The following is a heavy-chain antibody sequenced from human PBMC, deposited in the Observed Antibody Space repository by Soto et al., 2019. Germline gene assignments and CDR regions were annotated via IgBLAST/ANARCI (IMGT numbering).Heavy chain of an antibody. CDR3: ARNKWETGDFDY. D-gene: IGHD1-26*01. J-gene: IGHJ4*02. CDR1: GYTFTTYD. CDR2: MNPNSGST. Sequence: QVQLVQSGAEVRKPGASVKVSCKASGYTFTTYDINWMRQATGQGLEWVGWMNPNSGSTGYAQKFQGRVSITGEPSMNTDYMELSVLTYEDTAVYYCARNKWETGDFDYWGQGTLVTVSS. V-gene: IGHV1-8*01.